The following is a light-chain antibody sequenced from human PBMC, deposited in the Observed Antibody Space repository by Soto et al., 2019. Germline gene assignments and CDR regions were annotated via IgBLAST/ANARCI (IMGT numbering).Light chain of an antibody. J-gene: IGKJ1*01. Sequence: DIQMTQSPSTLSASVGDGVTITCRASQSIRNWLAWYQQKSGKAPKLLIYDASSLESGVPSRFSGSGSGTEFTLTISSLQPDDFATYYCQQYDTYWTFGQGTKVDIK. CDR1: QSIRNW. CDR2: DAS. CDR3: QQYDTYWT. V-gene: IGKV1-5*01.